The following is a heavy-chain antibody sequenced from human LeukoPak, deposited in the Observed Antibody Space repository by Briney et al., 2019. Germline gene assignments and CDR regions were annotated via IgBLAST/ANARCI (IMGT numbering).Heavy chain of an antibody. CDR2: ISAYNGNT. CDR1: GYTFTSYG. D-gene: IGHD3-22*01. J-gene: IGHJ6*02. CDR3: ARASYDSSGYSV. Sequence: ASVTVSCKCSGYTFTSYGISWVRQAPGQGLEWMGWISAYNGNTNYAQKLQGRVNMTTDTSTSTAYMELKSITSDDTAVYYCARASYDSSGYSVWGQGTTVTVSS. V-gene: IGHV1-18*01.